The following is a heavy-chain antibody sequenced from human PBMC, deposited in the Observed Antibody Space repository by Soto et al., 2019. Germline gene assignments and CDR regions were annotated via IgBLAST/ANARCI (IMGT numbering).Heavy chain of an antibody. J-gene: IGHJ4*02. CDR3: AKDRCAGDCHLLDH. CDR2: ISGNGRDT. V-gene: IGHV3-23*01. Sequence: GGSLRLSCAASGMTFGGFTFSSFAMNWVRQAPGKGLEWVSGISGNGRDTYYADSVKGRFTISRDSSKNTVYLQMNSLRAEDTAVYYCAKDRCAGDCHLLDHWGQGALVTVSS. D-gene: IGHD2-21*02. CDR1: GMTFGGFTFSSFA.